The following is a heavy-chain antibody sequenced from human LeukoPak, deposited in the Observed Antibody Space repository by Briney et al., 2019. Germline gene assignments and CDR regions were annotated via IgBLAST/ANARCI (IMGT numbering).Heavy chain of an antibody. D-gene: IGHD3-3*01. CDR2: ISYDGSNK. CDR3: ARDSRPFGVVNILVH. J-gene: IGHJ4*02. V-gene: IGHV3-30*04. Sequence: GRSLRLSCEASGFTFSSYAMHWVRQAPGKGLEWAAVISYDGSNKYYADSVKGRFTITRDNSKNTLYLQMNSLRAEDTAVYYCARDSRPFGVVNILVHWGQGTLVTVSS. CDR1: GFTFSSYA.